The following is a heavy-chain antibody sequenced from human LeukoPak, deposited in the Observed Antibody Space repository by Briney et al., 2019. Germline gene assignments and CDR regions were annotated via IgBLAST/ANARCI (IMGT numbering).Heavy chain of an antibody. CDR2: ISGSGGST. CDR3: AKAGHGSYYYDSSGYYVEYYFDY. CDR1: GFTFSSYA. D-gene: IGHD3-22*01. Sequence: PGGSLRLSCAASGFTFSSYAMSWVRQAPGKGLEWDSAISGSGGSTYYADSVKGRFTISRDNSKNTLYLQMNSLRAEDTAVYYCAKAGHGSYYYDSSGYYVEYYFDYWGQGTLVTVSS. V-gene: IGHV3-23*01. J-gene: IGHJ4*02.